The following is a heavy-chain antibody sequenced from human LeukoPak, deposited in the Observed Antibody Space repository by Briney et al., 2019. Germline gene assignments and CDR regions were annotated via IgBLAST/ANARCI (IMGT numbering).Heavy chain of an antibody. CDR1: GFTHGDYA. V-gene: IGHV3-49*04. Sequence: GGSLRLSLPATGFTHGDYAVSWVRPAPGKGLEWIGFIRSTPYGGTKEYAASVKDRFSFSRADSKSIAYLQMNSLKAEDTAVYICTKSVRLLVGELAANYRFYAMDVWGKGTTVTVSS. D-gene: IGHD3-16*01. CDR2: IRSTPYGGTK. CDR3: TKSVRLLVGELAANYRFYAMDV. J-gene: IGHJ6*04.